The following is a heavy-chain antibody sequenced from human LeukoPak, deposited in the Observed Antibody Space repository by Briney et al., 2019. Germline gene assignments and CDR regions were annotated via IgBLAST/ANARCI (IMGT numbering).Heavy chain of an antibody. D-gene: IGHD3-22*01. CDR1: GYSISSGYN. V-gene: IGHV4-38-2*02. CDR2: IYHSGST. CDR3: TRDRRASITMIVADWFDP. J-gene: IGHJ5*02. Sequence: SETLSLTCTVSGYSISSGYNWGWIRQPPGKGLEWIGSIYHSGSTYYHPSLKSRVTISVDTSKNQFSLKLSSVTAADMAVYYCTRDRRASITMIVADWFDPWGQGTLVTVSS.